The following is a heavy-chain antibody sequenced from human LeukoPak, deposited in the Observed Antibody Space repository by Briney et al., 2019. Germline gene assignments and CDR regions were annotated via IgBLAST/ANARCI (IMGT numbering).Heavy chain of an antibody. CDR2: IHTSGST. D-gene: IGHD3-10*01. V-gene: IGHV4-4*07. CDR1: GDSLSSSY. J-gene: IGHJ5*02. Sequence: SETLSLTCTVSGDSLSSSYWSWVRQPAGQRLEWIGHIHTSGSTHSTPSLKTRLTMSVDTSKNQFSLKLSSVTAADTAVYYCARDSGTTGEVKFDPWGQGTLVTVSS. CDR3: ARDSGTTGEVKFDP.